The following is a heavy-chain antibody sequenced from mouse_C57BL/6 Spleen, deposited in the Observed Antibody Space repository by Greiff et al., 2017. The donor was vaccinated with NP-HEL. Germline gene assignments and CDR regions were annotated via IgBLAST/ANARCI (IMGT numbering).Heavy chain of an antibody. CDR2: IWWDDDK. J-gene: IGHJ4*01. CDR1: GFSLSTFGMG. CDR3: ARIDGGYYVGDY. V-gene: IGHV8-8*01. D-gene: IGHD2-3*01. Sequence: QVQLQQSGPGILQPSQSLSLSCSFSGFSLSTFGMGVGWIRPPSGMGLVWLAHIWWDDDKYYNPALKSRLTISKDTSKNHAFRKIAQVDAADTATYCCARIDGGYYVGDYWGQGTSVTVSS.